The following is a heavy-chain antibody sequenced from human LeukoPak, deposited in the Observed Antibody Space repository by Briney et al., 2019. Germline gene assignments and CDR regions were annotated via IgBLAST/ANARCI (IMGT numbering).Heavy chain of an antibody. CDR1: GGTFSSYA. J-gene: IGHJ4*02. CDR3: ASGVYDSSGYYYSPFDY. Sequence: ASVKVSCKASGGTFSSYAISWVRQAPGQGLEWMGGIIPIFGTANYAQKFQGRVTITADESTSTAYMELSSLRSEDTAVYYCASGVYDSSGYYYSPFDYWGQGTLVTVSS. D-gene: IGHD3-22*01. V-gene: IGHV1-69*13. CDR2: IIPIFGTA.